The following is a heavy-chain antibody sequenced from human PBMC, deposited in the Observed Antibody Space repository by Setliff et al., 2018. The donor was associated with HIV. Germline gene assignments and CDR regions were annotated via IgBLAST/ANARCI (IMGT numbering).Heavy chain of an antibody. CDR3: ARGSCSGCYLSDY. CDR1: GDTLTNYA. D-gene: IGHD6-19*01. V-gene: IGHV1-69*05. CDR2: IIPIFGTP. J-gene: IGHJ4*02. Sequence: SVKVSCKAYGDTLTNYALSWVRQAPGQGLEWMGGIIPIFGTPDYAQKFQGRVTITRDTSANTAYMELSSLRSEDTAVYYCARGSCSGCYLSDYWGLGTLVTVSS.